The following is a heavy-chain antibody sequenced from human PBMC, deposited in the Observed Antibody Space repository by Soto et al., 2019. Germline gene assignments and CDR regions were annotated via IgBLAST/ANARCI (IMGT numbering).Heavy chain of an antibody. V-gene: IGHV4-59*01. CDR1: GGSISSYY. CDR3: ARVPIVVVPAGFNKSIERYYYYMDV. J-gene: IGHJ6*03. D-gene: IGHD2-2*01. CDR2: IYYSGST. Sequence: SETLSLTCTVSGGSISSYYWSWIRQPPGKGLEWIGYIYYSGSTNYNPSLKSRVTISVDTSKNQFSLKLSSVTAADTAVYYCARVPIVVVPAGFNKSIERYYYYMDVWGKGTTVTVSS.